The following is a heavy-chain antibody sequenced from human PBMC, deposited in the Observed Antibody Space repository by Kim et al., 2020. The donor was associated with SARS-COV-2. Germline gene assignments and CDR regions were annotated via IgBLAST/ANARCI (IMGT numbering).Heavy chain of an antibody. V-gene: IGHV3-30*04. CDR1: GFTFSSYA. J-gene: IGHJ6*02. CDR2: ISYDGSNK. CDR3: ARGLAAAGGVYYYYGMDV. Sequence: GGSLRLSCAASGFTFSSYAMHWVRQAPGKGLEWVAVISYDGSNKYYADSVKGRFTISRDNSKNTLYLQMNSLRAEDTAVYYCARGLAAAGGVYYYYGMDVWGQGTTVTVSS. D-gene: IGHD6-13*01.